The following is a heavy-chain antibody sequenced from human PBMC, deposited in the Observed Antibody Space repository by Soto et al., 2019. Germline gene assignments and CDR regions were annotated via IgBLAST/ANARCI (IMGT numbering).Heavy chain of an antibody. V-gene: IGHV3-30*18. D-gene: IGHD5-18*01. J-gene: IGHJ3*02. CDR2: ISDDGSNK. CDR3: AKGGAYTYVTNDAFDI. Sequence: QVQLVESGGGVVQPGRSLRLSCAASGFTFRNYGMHWVRQAPGKGLEWVAVISDDGSNKYNVASVEGRFTISRDNSKNTLYLQMNSLRAEDTAVYYCAKGGAYTYVTNDAFDIWGQGTMVTVSS. CDR1: GFTFRNYG.